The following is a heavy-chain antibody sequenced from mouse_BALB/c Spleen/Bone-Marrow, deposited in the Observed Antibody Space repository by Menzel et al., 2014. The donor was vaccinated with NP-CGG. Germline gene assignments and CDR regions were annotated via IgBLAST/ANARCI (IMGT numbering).Heavy chain of an antibody. CDR2: ISSGGGST. Sequence: EVKLVESGGGLVKPGGSLKLSCAASGFAFSSYDMTWVRQTPEKRLEWVAYISSGGGSTYYPDTVKGRSTISRDNAKNTLYLQMSSLKSEDTAMYYCARHRYCFDYWGQGTTLTVSS. V-gene: IGHV5-12-1*01. J-gene: IGHJ2*01. CDR1: GFAFSSYD. CDR3: ARHRYCFDY.